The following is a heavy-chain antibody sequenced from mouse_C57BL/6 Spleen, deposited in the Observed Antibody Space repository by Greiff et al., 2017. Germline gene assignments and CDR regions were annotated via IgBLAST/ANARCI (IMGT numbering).Heavy chain of an antibody. J-gene: IGHJ4*01. V-gene: IGHV1-15*01. Sequence: QVQLQQSGAELVRPGASVTLSCKASGYTFTDYEMHWVKQTPVHGLEWIGAIDPETGGTAYNQKFKGNAILTADKSSSTAYMDRRSLTSEDSAVYYCTRGRDAMDDWGQGTSVTVSS. CDR3: TRGRDAMDD. CDR2: IDPETGGT. CDR1: GYTFTDYE.